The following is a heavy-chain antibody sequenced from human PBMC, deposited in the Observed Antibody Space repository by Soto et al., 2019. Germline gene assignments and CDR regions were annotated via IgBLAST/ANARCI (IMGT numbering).Heavy chain of an antibody. CDR3: AKDRDMITFGGVIVPSPKDY. Sequence: EVQLLESGGGLVQPGGSLRLSCPASGFTFSSYAMSWVRQAPGKGLEWVSAISGSGGSTYYADSVKGRFTISRDNSKNTLYLQMNSLRAEDTAVYYCAKDRDMITFGGVIVPSPKDYWGQGTLVTVSS. V-gene: IGHV3-23*01. CDR2: ISGSGGST. D-gene: IGHD3-16*02. CDR1: GFTFSSYA. J-gene: IGHJ4*02.